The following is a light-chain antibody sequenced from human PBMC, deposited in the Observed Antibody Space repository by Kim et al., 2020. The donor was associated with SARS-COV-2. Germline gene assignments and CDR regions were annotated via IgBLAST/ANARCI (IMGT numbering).Light chain of an antibody. CDR2: QDS. CDR1: KLGDKY. V-gene: IGLV3-1*01. J-gene: IGLJ3*02. CDR3: QAWDSSAWV. Sequence: SHELTQPPSVSVSPGQTASITCSGDKLGDKYACXYQQKPGQSPVLVIYQDSKRPSGIPERFSGSNSGNTATLTISGTQAMDEADYYCQAWDSSAWVFGGG.